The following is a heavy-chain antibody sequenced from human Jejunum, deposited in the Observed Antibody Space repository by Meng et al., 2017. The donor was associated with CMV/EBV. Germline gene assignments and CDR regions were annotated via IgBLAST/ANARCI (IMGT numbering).Heavy chain of an antibody. J-gene: IGHJ4*02. V-gene: IGHV4-31*02. D-gene: IGHD4-11*01. CDR2: VYYIGSP. CDR3: ARETTGVYDS. Sequence: SWVRQHPGKGLEWIGYVYYIGSPYYNPSLRSRVTISLDTSKNQFSLKLGSVTAADTAVYYCARETTGVYDSWGQGTLVTVSS.